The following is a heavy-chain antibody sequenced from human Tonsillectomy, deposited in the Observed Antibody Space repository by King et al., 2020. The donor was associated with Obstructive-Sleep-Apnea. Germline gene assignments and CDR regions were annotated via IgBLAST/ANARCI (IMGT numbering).Heavy chain of an antibody. D-gene: IGHD6-19*01. J-gene: IGHJ4*02. CDR2: IEPSDSYT. CDR1: GYSFTNYW. CDR3: ARLQYSSGWYFDQ. V-gene: IGHV5-10-1*03. Sequence: GQLVQSGAEVKKPGESLRISCKGSGYSFTNYWISWVRQMPGKGLEWMGRIEPSDSYTNYSPSFQGHVTISVDKSFSTAYVQWSSLKASDTAMYYCARLQYSSGWYFDQWGQGTLVTVSS.